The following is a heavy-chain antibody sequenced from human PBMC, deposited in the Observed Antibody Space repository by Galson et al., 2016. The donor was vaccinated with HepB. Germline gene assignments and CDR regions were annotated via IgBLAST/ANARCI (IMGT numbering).Heavy chain of an antibody. CDR2: IYDSDTT. Sequence: TLSLTCTVSGGSVSSGSYYWSWIRQPPGKGLEWIGYIYDSDTTNYNPSLKSRVTISVDTSKNQFSLKLSSVTAADTALYYCARASVGGCYLGGYHYYGMDVWGQGTTVTVAS. D-gene: IGHD1-26*01. CDR1: GGSVSSGSYY. V-gene: IGHV4-61*01. J-gene: IGHJ6*02. CDR3: ARASVGGCYLGGYHYYGMDV.